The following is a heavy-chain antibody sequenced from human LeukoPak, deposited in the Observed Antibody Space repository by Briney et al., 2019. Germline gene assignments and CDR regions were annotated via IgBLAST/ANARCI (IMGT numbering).Heavy chain of an antibody. D-gene: IGHD6-13*01. V-gene: IGHV1-69*06. CDR1: GGTFSSYA. Sequence: SVKVSCKASGGTFSSYAISWVRQAPGQGLEWMGGIIPIFGTANYAQKFQGRVTITADKSTSTAYTELSSLRSEDTAVYYCARGNVAAAGTWFDPWGQGTLVTVSS. J-gene: IGHJ5*02. CDR2: IIPIFGTA. CDR3: ARGNVAAAGTWFDP.